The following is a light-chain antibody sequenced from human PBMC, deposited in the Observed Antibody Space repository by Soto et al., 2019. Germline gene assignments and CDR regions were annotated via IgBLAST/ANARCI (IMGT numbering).Light chain of an antibody. V-gene: IGKV3-15*01. CDR2: GAF. Sequence: EIVMTQSPVTLSVSPGARAPLSCRASQSVSSNLAWYQQKPGQAPSLLIYGAFTRATGIPARFSGTGSGTEFTLTISSLQSEDFAVYYCQQYNNWPETFGQGTKVDIK. CDR1: QSVSSN. J-gene: IGKJ1*01. CDR3: QQYNNWPET.